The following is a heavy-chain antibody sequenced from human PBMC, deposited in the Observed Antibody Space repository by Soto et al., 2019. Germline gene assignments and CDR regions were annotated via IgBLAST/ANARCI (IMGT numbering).Heavy chain of an antibody. J-gene: IGHJ5*02. V-gene: IGHV3-23*01. CDR1: GFTFSSFA. CDR2: ITGGGIST. CDR3: AKGSSAMREGNFFDP. Sequence: EGQVSESGGGLVQPGESLRLSCTASGFTFSSFAMSWVRQAPGRGLEWGSSITGGGISTYFADSVKGRFSIYRDNFKKIHYLHMESLKGEDTVIYYCAKGSSAMREGNFFDPWGPGTLVTVSP.